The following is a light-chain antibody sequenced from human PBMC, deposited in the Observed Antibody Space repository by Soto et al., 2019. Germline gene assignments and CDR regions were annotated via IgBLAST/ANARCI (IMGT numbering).Light chain of an antibody. Sequence: DIQMTQSPSSLSASVGDRVTITCRASQSISSYLNWYQQKPGKAPKLLIYAASSLQSGVPSRFSGSASATDFTLTISSLQPEDFATYYCQQSYSTPITFGQGTRLEIK. CDR1: QSISSY. CDR2: AAS. CDR3: QQSYSTPIT. V-gene: IGKV1-39*01. J-gene: IGKJ5*01.